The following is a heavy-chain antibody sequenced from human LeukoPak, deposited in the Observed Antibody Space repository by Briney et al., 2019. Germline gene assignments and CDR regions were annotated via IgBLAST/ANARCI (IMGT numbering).Heavy chain of an antibody. J-gene: IGHJ6*02. CDR3: TKSGPNGSGSYYLWAYYYYGMDV. CDR2: ISSKAYGGTT. CDR1: GFTFGDYA. D-gene: IGHD3-10*01. V-gene: IGHV3-49*04. Sequence: GGSLRLSCTASGFTFGDYAMSWVRQAPGKGLEWVGFISSKAYGGTTEYAASVKGRFTISRDDYKSIAYLQMNSLKTEDTAVYYCTKSGPNGSGSYYLWAYYYYGMDVWGQGTTVTVSS.